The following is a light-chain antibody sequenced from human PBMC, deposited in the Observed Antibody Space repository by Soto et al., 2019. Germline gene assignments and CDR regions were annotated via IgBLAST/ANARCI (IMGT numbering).Light chain of an antibody. Sequence: QSVLTQPASVSGSPGQSITISCTGTSSDVGGYNYVSWYQQHPGKAPKLMIYEVSNRPSGVSFRFSGSKSGNTASLTISGLQAEDEADYYCCLYIGATTYVFGTGTKVTVL. CDR3: CLYIGATTYV. J-gene: IGLJ1*01. CDR1: SSDVGGYNY. CDR2: EVS. V-gene: IGLV2-14*01.